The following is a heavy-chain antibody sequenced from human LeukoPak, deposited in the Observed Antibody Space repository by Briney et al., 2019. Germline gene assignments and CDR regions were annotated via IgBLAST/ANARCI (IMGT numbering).Heavy chain of an antibody. V-gene: IGHV1-2*02. CDR1: GYTFIGYY. Sequence: ASVKVSCTASGYTFIGYYIHWVRQAPGQGLEWMGWINPNSGGTNYAQKFQGRVTMTRDTSISTAYMELSRLRSDDTAVYYCARDLTYHYASSSYYCDYWGQGTLVTVSS. J-gene: IGHJ4*02. CDR3: ARDLTYHYASSSYYCDY. CDR2: INPNSGGT. D-gene: IGHD3-22*01.